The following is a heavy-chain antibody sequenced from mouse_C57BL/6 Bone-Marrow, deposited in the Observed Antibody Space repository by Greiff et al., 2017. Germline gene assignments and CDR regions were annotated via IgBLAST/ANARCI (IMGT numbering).Heavy chain of an antibody. J-gene: IGHJ3*01. V-gene: IGHV1-9*01. CDR3: ARGYDGYYFGFAY. D-gene: IGHD2-3*01. CDR2: ILPGSGST. CDR1: GYTFTGYW. Sequence: SGAELMKPGASVKLSCKATGYTFTGYWIEWVKQRPGHGLEWIGEILPGSGSTNYNEKFKGKATFTADTYSNTAYMQLSSLTTEDSAIYSCARGYDGYYFGFAYWGQGTLVTVSA.